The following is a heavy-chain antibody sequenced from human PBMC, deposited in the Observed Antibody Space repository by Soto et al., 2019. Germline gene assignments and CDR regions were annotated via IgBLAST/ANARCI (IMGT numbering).Heavy chain of an antibody. CDR3: ARPEGRRITFGGVTPWFDP. V-gene: IGHV4-39*01. J-gene: IGHJ5*02. CDR1: GGTISSSGYY. D-gene: IGHD3-16*01. CDR2: IYYSGST. Sequence: PSETLSLTCTVSGGTISSSGYYWGWNRQPPGKGLEWIGSIYYSGSTYYNPSLKSRVTISVDTSKNQFSLKLSSVTAADTAVYYCARPEGRRITFGGVTPWFDPWGQGTLGTVSS.